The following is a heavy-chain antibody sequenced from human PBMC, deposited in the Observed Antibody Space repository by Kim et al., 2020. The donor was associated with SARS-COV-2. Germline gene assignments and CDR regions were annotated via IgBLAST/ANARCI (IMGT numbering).Heavy chain of an antibody. CDR1: GFTFSDYY. D-gene: IGHD3-10*01. V-gene: IGHV3-11*01. J-gene: IGHJ6*02. CDR2: ISSSGSTI. CDR3: ARGSREIWFGELSGRYGMDV. Sequence: GGSLRLSCAASGFTFSDYYMSWIRQAPGKGLEWVSYISSSGSTIYYADPVKGRFTISRDNAKNSLYLQMHRMTAEDAAVYYGARGSREIWFGELSGRYGMDVWGQGTTGTVPS.